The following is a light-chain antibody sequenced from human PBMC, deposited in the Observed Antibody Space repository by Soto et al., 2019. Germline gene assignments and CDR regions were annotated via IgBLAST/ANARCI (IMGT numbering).Light chain of an antibody. Sequence: QSALTQPAFVSGSPGQSITISCTGTNSDVGGYNFVSWYQQHPGKVPKLMIYDVTNRPSGVSNRFSGSKSGNTASLAISGLQAEDEADYYCSSYPSSSPLVFGTGTKLTVL. CDR2: DVT. CDR1: NSDVGGYNF. J-gene: IGLJ1*01. V-gene: IGLV2-14*01. CDR3: SSYPSSSPLV.